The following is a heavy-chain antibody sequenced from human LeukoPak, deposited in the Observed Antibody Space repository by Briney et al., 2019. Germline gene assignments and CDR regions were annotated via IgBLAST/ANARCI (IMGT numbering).Heavy chain of an antibody. CDR3: ARSSQQWLDR. V-gene: IGHV1-18*01. J-gene: IGHJ4*02. CDR1: GYTFTSYG. D-gene: IGHD6-19*01. CDR2: ISAYNGDT. Sequence: ASVKVSCKASGYTFTSYGISRVRQAPGQGLEWMGCISAYNGDTNNTQNFWGRDTITTDTSTSKGYMGLRSLRSDDTAVYFCARSSQQWLDRWGQGTLVTVSS.